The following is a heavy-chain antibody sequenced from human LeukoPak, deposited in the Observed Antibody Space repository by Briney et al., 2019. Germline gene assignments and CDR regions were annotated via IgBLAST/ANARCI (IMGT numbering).Heavy chain of an antibody. Sequence: GGSLRLSCAASGFTFSSYAMHWVRQAPGKGLEWVAVISYDGSNKYYADSVKGRFTISRDNSKNTLYLQMNSLRAEDTAVYYCARGRIAVAHNWFDPWGQGTLVTVSS. CDR1: GFTFSSYA. J-gene: IGHJ5*02. D-gene: IGHD6-19*01. CDR2: ISYDGSNK. CDR3: ARGRIAVAHNWFDP. V-gene: IGHV3-30*04.